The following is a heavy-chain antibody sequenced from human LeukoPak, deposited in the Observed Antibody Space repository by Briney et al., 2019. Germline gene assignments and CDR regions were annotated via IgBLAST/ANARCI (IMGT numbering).Heavy chain of an antibody. D-gene: IGHD2-21*01. CDR3: ARGSKGYSPLIDAFDI. CDR1: GGTFSSYA. Sequence: ASVKVSCKASGGTFSSYAISWVRQTPGQGLEWMGRIIPILGIANYAQKFQGRVTITADESTSTAYMELSSLRSEDTAVYYCARGSKGYSPLIDAFDIWGQGTMVTVSS. J-gene: IGHJ3*02. CDR2: IIPILGIA. V-gene: IGHV1-69*04.